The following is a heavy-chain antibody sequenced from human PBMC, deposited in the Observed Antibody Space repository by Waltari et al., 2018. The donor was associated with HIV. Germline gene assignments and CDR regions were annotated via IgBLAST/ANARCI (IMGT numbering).Heavy chain of an antibody. V-gene: IGHV4-34*01. Sequence: QVQLQQWGAGLLRSSETLSLTCAVYGGSFSGYSWSWIRQAPGKGLEWIGEINHSGSSNCNPSLKSRVTISVDTSKNQFSLRVRSVTAADTAVYYCARDSVPSFDYGDYYYYGMDVWSRGTTVTVSS. D-gene: IGHD4-17*01. J-gene: IGHJ6*01. CDR2: INHSGSS. CDR1: GGSFSGYS. CDR3: ARDSVPSFDYGDYYYYGMDV.